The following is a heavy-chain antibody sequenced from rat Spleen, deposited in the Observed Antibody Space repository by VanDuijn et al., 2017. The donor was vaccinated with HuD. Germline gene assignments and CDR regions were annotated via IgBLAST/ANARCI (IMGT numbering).Heavy chain of an antibody. V-gene: IGHV5-27*01. Sequence: EVQMVESDGGLVQPGRSLKLSCVASGFTFNDYYMAWVRQAPTKVLEWVAYISTGGGSTYYRDSVKGRFTISRDNAKSTLYLQMDSLRSEDTATYYCATRAMDAWGQGASVTVSS. CDR2: ISTGGGST. CDR3: ATRAMDA. J-gene: IGHJ4*01. CDR1: GFTFNDYY.